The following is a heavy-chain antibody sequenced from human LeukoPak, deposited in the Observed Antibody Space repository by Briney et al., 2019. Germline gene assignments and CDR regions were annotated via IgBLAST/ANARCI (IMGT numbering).Heavy chain of an antibody. CDR2: ISAYNGNT. J-gene: IGHJ4*02. D-gene: IGHD6-13*01. CDR1: GYTFTNYG. Sequence: ASVKVSCKASGYTFTNYGISWVRQAPGQGLEWMGWISAYNGNTNYAQKLQGRVTMTTDTSTSTAYMELRSLRSDDTAVYYCARGLGRIAAAGPRDYWGQGTLVTVSS. V-gene: IGHV1-18*01. CDR3: ARGLGRIAAAGPRDY.